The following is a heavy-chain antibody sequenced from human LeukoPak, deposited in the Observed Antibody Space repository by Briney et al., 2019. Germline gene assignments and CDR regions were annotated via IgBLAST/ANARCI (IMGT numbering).Heavy chain of an antibody. D-gene: IGHD5-24*01. CDR3: ARKGSRHGDAFDI. CDR2: IIPIFGTA. V-gene: IGHV1-69*13. J-gene: IGHJ3*02. Sequence: SVKVSCKASGGTFSSYAISWARQAPGQGLEWMGGIIPIFGTANYAQKFQGRVTITADESTSTAYMELSSLRSEDTAVYYCARKGSRHGDAFDIWGQGTMVTVSS. CDR1: GGTFSSYA.